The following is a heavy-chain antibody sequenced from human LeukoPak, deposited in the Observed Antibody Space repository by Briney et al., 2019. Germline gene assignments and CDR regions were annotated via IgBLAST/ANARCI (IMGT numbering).Heavy chain of an antibody. D-gene: IGHD6-19*01. CDR2: IYYSGST. V-gene: IGHV4-59*12. CDR1: GDSISSYY. Sequence: PSETLSLTCTVSGDSISSYYWSWIRQPPGKGLEWIAYIYYSGSTNYNPSLKSRVTILVDTSKNQLSLKLSSVTAADTAVYYCARAGSGWSFDYWGQGTLVTVSS. J-gene: IGHJ4*02. CDR3: ARAGSGWSFDY.